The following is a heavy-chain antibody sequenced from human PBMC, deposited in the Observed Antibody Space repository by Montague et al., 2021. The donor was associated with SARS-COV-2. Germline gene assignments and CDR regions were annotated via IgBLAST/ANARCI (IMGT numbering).Heavy chain of an antibody. CDR3: ATRPPYFARPLVPLLDF. V-gene: IGHV3-30*04. Sequence: RRLSFAASGFPFSTHAMRWVRQAPGKGLEWVAAISTDGSNQDFADSVKGRFTISRDNSKNTLYIQMNSLRVDDTAIYYCATRPPYFARPLVPLLDFWGQGTLVIVSS. CDR1: GFPFSTHA. D-gene: IGHD2/OR15-2a*01. CDR2: ISTDGSNQ. J-gene: IGHJ4*02.